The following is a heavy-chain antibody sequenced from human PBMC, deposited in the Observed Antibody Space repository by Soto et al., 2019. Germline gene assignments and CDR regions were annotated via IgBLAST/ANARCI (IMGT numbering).Heavy chain of an antibody. V-gene: IGHV1-8*01. CDR3: ARVPYSSSWYEDNWFDP. D-gene: IGHD6-13*01. Sequence: QVQLVQSGAEVKKPGASVKVSCKASGYTFTSYDINWVRQATGQGLEWMGWMNPNSGNTGYAQKFQGRVTMTRNTSISTAYMELSSLRSEDTAVYYCARVPYSSSWYEDNWFDPWGQGTLVTVSS. J-gene: IGHJ5*02. CDR1: GYTFTSYD. CDR2: MNPNSGNT.